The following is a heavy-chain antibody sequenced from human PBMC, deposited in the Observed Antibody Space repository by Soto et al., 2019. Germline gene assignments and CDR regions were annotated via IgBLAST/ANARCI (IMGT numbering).Heavy chain of an antibody. J-gene: IGHJ4*02. CDR1: GGTFSSYA. CDR2: IIPIFGTA. Sequence: GASVKVSCKASGGTFSSYAISWVRQAPGQGLEWMGGIIPIFGTANYAQKFQGRVTITADESTSTAYMELSSLRSEDTAVYYCARCSRIVGATIDYWGQGTLVTVSS. V-gene: IGHV1-69*13. CDR3: ARCSRIVGATIDY. D-gene: IGHD1-26*01.